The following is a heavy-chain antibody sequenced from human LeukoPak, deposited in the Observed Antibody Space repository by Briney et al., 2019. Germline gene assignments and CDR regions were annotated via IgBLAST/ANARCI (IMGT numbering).Heavy chain of an antibody. D-gene: IGHD5-12*01. J-gene: IGHJ4*02. Sequence: ASVKVSCKASEYTFTSYDINWVRQATGQGLEWLGWMNPNSGNTAYAQKFQGRVTMTRNTSISTAYMELSSLTFEDTAVYYCARGRHPGPTWISEYWGQGTLVTVSS. CDR1: EYTFTSYD. V-gene: IGHV1-8*01. CDR2: MNPNSGNT. CDR3: ARGRHPGPTWISEY.